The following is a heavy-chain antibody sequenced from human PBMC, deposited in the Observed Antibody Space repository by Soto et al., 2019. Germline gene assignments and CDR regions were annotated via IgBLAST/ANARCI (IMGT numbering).Heavy chain of an antibody. CDR3: AKTQNAILDY. D-gene: IGHD2-2*01. J-gene: IGHJ4*02. Sequence: EVQLLESGGGLVQPGGSLRLSCAASGFTLSSYAMSWVLQAPGTGLEWVSVISGSGDFTFHADSVKGRFTISRDNSKNTLYLQMNTLRAEDTAIYYCAKTQNAILDYWGQGTLVTVSS. CDR2: ISGSGDFT. CDR1: GFTLSSYA. V-gene: IGHV3-23*01.